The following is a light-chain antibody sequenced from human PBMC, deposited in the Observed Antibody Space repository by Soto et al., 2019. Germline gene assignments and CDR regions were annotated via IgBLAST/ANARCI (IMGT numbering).Light chain of an antibody. CDR3: QQYNNWRPIT. V-gene: IGKV3-15*01. Sequence: EILLTQSPATLSLSPGERATLSCRASQSVSSNLAWYQQKPGQAPRLLIYGASTRATGIPARFSGSGSGTEFTLTISSLQNEDVAVYYCQQYNNWRPITFGQGTRLEIK. CDR2: GAS. CDR1: QSVSSN. J-gene: IGKJ5*01.